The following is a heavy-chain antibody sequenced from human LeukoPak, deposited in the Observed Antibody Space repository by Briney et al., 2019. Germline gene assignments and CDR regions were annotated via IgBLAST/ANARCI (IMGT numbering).Heavy chain of an antibody. V-gene: IGHV4-38-2*02. CDR3: ARVFDS. CDR2: IFYIGKT. Sequence: SETLSLTCTVSGYSISSGYYWGWIRQPPGKGLEWIGDIFYIGKTNYNPSLKSRVTISVDTSKNQFSLKLTSVTAADTAVYYCARVFDSWGQGTLVTVSS. CDR1: GYSISSGYY. J-gene: IGHJ4*02.